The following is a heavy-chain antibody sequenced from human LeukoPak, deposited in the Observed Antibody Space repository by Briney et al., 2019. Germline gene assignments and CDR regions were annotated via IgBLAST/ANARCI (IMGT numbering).Heavy chain of an antibody. D-gene: IGHD6-13*01. V-gene: IGHV4-39*07. CDR1: GDSFSSSNYY. CDR3: ARHGAAGTDY. Sequence: SETLSLTCTVSGDSFSSSNYYWGWIRQPPGKGLEWIGSIYHSGSTYYNPSLKSRVTISVDKSKNQFSLKLSSVTAADTAVYYCARHGAAGTDYWGQGTLVTVSS. J-gene: IGHJ4*02. CDR2: IYHSGST.